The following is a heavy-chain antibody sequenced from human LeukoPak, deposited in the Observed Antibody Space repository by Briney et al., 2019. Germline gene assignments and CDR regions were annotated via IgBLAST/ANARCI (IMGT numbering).Heavy chain of an antibody. CDR2: IYYSGST. V-gene: IGHV4-59*01. CDR3: ARSLPPAMFSFDY. J-gene: IGHJ4*02. CDR1: GDSISVYY. D-gene: IGHD2-2*01. Sequence: SGTLSLTCTVSGDSISVYYWSWIRQPPGKRLEWIGYIYYSGSTNYDPSLKTRVTISVDTSKNQFSVKLTAVTAADTAVYYCARSLPPAMFSFDYWGQGTLVTVSS.